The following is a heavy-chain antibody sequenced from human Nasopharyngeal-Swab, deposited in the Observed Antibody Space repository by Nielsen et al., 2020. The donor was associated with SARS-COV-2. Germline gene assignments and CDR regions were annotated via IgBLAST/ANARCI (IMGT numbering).Heavy chain of an antibody. CDR3: AKDDCSGGSCRFDY. J-gene: IGHJ4*02. CDR1: GFTFSSNG. V-gene: IGHV3-33*06. CDR2: IWHDGSNK. Sequence: GGSLRLSCAASGFTFSSNGMHWVRQAPGKGQEWVAVIWHDGSNKYYADSVKGRFTITRDNSMNTLYLQMNSLGAEDTAVYYCAKDDCSGGSCRFDYWGQGTLVTVCS. D-gene: IGHD2-15*01.